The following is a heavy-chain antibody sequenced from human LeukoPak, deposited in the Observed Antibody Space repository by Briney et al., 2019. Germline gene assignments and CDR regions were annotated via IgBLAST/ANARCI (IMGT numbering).Heavy chain of an antibody. CDR2: IYYSGST. D-gene: IGHD3-22*01. CDR3: ARDRNYDSSGYLSFDP. J-gene: IGHJ5*02. V-gene: IGHV4-39*07. Sequence: PSETLSLTCTVSGGSISSSSYYWGWIRQPPGKGLEWIGSIYYSGSTYYNPSLKSRVTISIDTSKNQFSLKLSSVTAADTAVYYCARDRNYDSSGYLSFDPWGQGTLVTVSS. CDR1: GGSISSSSYY.